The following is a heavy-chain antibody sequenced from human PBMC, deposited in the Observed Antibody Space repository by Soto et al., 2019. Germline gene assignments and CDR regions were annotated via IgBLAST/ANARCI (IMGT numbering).Heavy chain of an antibody. Sequence: GGSLRLSCAASGFTFDDYAMHWVRQAPGKGLEWVSGISWNSGSIGYADSVKGRFTISRDNAKNSLYLQMNSLRAEDTALYYCAKDPHYGSGSFISAMDVWGKGTTVTVSS. J-gene: IGHJ6*03. CDR2: ISWNSGSI. D-gene: IGHD3-10*01. V-gene: IGHV3-9*01. CDR3: AKDPHYGSGSFISAMDV. CDR1: GFTFDDYA.